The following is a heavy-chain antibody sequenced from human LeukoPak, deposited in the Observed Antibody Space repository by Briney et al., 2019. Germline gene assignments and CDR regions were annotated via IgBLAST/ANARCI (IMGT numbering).Heavy chain of an antibody. V-gene: IGHV3-7*01. J-gene: IGHJ4*02. CDR2: IKQDGSEK. D-gene: IGHD3-3*01. CDR1: GFTFSSHW. CDR3: ARDRLNAFWSGDSWDY. Sequence: GGSLRLSCAASGFTFSSHWMSWVRQAPGKGLEWVANIKQDGSEKYYVDSVKGRFTISRDNTKNSLYLQMNSLRAEDTAVYYCARDRLNAFWSGDSWDYWGQGTLVTVSP.